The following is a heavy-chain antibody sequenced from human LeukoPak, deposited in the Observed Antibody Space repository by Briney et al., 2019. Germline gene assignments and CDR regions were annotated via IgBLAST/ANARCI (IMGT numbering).Heavy chain of an antibody. CDR3: ARDVARGSPFDY. CDR2: INHSGST. D-gene: IGHD1-26*01. CDR1: GGSFSGYY. Sequence: SETLSLTCAVYGGSFSGYYWSWIRQPPGKGLEWIGEINHSGSTNYNPSLKSRVTISVDTSKNQFSLKLTSVTAEDTSVYYCARDVARGSPFDYWGQGTLVTVSS. J-gene: IGHJ4*02. V-gene: IGHV4-34*01.